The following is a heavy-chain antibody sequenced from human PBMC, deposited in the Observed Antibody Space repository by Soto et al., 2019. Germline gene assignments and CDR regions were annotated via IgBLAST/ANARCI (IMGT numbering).Heavy chain of an antibody. CDR1: GFPFSSLA. V-gene: IGHV3-23*01. Sequence: GSLRLSCAASGFPFSSLAMSWVRQAPGKGLEWVSAISGSGGRPYYEDSVKGRLTISRDNSKNTLYLQMNSLRAEDTAVYYCAKHYDYSNYLVYFDYWGQGTLVTVSS. CDR2: ISGSGGRP. J-gene: IGHJ4*02. CDR3: AKHYDYSNYLVYFDY. D-gene: IGHD4-4*01.